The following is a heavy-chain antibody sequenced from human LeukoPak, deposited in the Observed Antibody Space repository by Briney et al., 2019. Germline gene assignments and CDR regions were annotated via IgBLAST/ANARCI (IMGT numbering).Heavy chain of an antibody. D-gene: IGHD3-3*01. Sequence: GGSLRLSCLASGFTFSNSWMTWVRQAPGRGLEWVANIKEDGSDKQYVDSVRGRFTISKDNAKNTVSLQMDGLRAEDTAVYHCVRESDVWSGPGIGRPLDVWGKGTTVTVSS. CDR2: IKEDGSDK. CDR1: GFTFSNSW. V-gene: IGHV3-7*01. J-gene: IGHJ6*04. CDR3: VRESDVWSGPGIGRPLDV.